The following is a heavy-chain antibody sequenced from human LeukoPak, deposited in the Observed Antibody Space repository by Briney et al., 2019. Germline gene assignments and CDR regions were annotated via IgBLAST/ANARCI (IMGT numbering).Heavy chain of an antibody. D-gene: IGHD3-22*01. Sequence: PSETLSITCTVSGGSISSYYWSWIRQPPGKGLEWIGYIYYSGSTNYNPSLKSRVTISVDTSKNQFSLKLSSVTAADTAVYYCSRVDRGGYYDSSGYYYLWGQGTLVTVSS. CDR3: SRVDRGGYYDSSGYYYL. CDR1: GGSISSYY. CDR2: IYYSGST. J-gene: IGHJ5*02. V-gene: IGHV4-59*01.